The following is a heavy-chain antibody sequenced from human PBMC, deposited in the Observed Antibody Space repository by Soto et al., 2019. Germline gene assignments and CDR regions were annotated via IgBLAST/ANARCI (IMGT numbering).Heavy chain of an antibody. V-gene: IGHV3-30-3*01. Sequence: GGSLRLSCAASGFTFSSYAMHWVRQAPGKGLEWVAVISYDGSNKYYADSVKGRFTISRDNSKNTLYLQMNSLRAEDTAVYYCARDLGYSSSWGIQYYFDYWGQGTLVTVSS. CDR1: GFTFSSYA. J-gene: IGHJ4*02. D-gene: IGHD6-13*01. CDR3: ARDLGYSSSWGIQYYFDY. CDR2: ISYDGSNK.